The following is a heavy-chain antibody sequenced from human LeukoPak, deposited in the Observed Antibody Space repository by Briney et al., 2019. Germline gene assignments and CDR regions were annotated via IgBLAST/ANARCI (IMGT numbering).Heavy chain of an antibody. Sequence: SETLSLTCTVSGGSISSDFYYWGWIRQPPGKGLEWIASIYYSGSTYYNPSLKSRVTISVDTSKNQFSLKLSSVTAADTAVYHCARGYSSSWYYNWFDPWGQGTLVTVSS. D-gene: IGHD6-13*01. CDR1: GGSISSDFYY. CDR2: IYYSGST. V-gene: IGHV4-39*07. J-gene: IGHJ5*02. CDR3: ARGYSSSWYYNWFDP.